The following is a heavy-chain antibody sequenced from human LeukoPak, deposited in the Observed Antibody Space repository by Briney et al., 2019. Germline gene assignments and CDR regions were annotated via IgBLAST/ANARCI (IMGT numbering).Heavy chain of an antibody. CDR3: ARVACSSNNCYYNWFDP. V-gene: IGHV1-2*02. CDR1: GYTFTGYY. CDR2: INPNSGDT. D-gene: IGHD2-2*01. Sequence: ASVKVSCKASGYTFTGYYMHWVRQAPGQGLEWMGWINPNSGDTNYAQKFQGRVTMTRDTSISTAYMELSRLTSDGTAVYYCARVACSSNNCYYNWFDPWGQGTLVTVSS. J-gene: IGHJ5*02.